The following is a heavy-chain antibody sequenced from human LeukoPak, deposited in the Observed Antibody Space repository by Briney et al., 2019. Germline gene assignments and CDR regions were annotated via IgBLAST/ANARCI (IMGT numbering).Heavy chain of an antibody. V-gene: IGHV4-39*01. Sequence: TSETLSLTCSVSGGSISSNNYYWAWIRQPPGRGLEWVGSVFYIANTYYNVSLKSRLTISVDTSKNLFSLNLRSVTAADTAIYYCARRGSFYPFDFWGQGILVTVSS. CDR1: GGSISSNNYY. CDR2: VFYIANT. D-gene: IGHD3-10*01. J-gene: IGHJ4*02. CDR3: ARRGSFYPFDF.